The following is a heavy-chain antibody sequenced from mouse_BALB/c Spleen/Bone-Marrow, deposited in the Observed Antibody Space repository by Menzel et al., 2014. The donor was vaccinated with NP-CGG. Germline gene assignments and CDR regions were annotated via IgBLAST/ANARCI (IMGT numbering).Heavy chain of an antibody. Sequence: EVQVVESGAELVRSGASVKLSCTASGFNIKDYYMHWVKQRPEQGLEWIGWIDPGNGETEYAPKFQGKATMTADTSSNTACLQLSSLTSEDTAVYYCNAEHGNYHYFDYWGQGTTLTVSS. CDR1: GFNIKDYY. D-gene: IGHD6-1*01. CDR2: IDPGNGET. J-gene: IGHJ2*01. V-gene: IGHV14-4*02. CDR3: NAEHGNYHYFDY.